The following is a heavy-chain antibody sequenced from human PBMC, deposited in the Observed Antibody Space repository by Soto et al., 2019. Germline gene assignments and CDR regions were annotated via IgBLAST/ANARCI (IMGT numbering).Heavy chain of an antibody. V-gene: IGHV1-69*12. Sequence: QVQLVQSGAEVKKPGSSVKVSCKASGGTVSSYAINWVRQAPGQGLEWMGGIIRIFGTPDYAQRFQGRVTITADESTSTAYMELSSLRSEDTVVYYCARQGSNEYYYYGMDVWGQGTTVTVSS. CDR3: ARQGSNEYYYYGMDV. CDR2: IIRIFGTP. D-gene: IGHD3-10*01. CDR1: GGTVSSYA. J-gene: IGHJ6*02.